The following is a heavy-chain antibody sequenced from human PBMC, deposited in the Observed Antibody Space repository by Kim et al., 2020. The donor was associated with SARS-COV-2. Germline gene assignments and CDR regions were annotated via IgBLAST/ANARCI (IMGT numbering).Heavy chain of an antibody. CDR1: GGSISSGGYY. CDR3: ARDSSGGSHFSYGMDV. D-gene: IGHD2-15*01. Sequence: SETLSLTCTVSGGSISSGGYYWSWIRQHPGKGLEWIGYIYYSGSTYYNPSLKSRVTISVDTSKNQFSLKLSSVTAADTAVYYCARDSSGGSHFSYGMDVWGQGTTVTVSS. J-gene: IGHJ6*02. V-gene: IGHV4-31*03. CDR2: IYYSGST.